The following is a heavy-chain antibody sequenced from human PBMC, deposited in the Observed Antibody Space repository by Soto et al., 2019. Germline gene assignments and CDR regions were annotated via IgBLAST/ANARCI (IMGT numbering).Heavy chain of an antibody. CDR3: AASAPPATNYYYAMDV. V-gene: IGHV4-61*01. CDR1: GGSVSSGSFY. J-gene: IGHJ6*02. CDR2: FYDSGST. Sequence: LSLTCTVSGGSVSSGSFYWSWIRRPPGKGLEWIGYFYDSGSTNYNPSLRSRVTMSVDTSKNQFSLKLSSVTAADTAVYYCAASAPPATNYYYAMDVWGEGTPVTV. D-gene: IGHD5-12*01.